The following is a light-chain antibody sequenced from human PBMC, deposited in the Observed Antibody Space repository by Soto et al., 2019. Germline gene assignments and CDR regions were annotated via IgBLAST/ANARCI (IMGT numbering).Light chain of an antibody. J-gene: IGLJ1*01. Sequence: QSVLTQPPSVSAAPGQKVTISCSGSSSNIGNNYVSWYQQLPGTAPKLLIYDNNKRPSGIPDRFSGSKSGTSATLGITGLQTGDEADYHRGTWDSSLSAGVFGTGTKVTVL. CDR2: DNN. CDR1: SSNIGNNY. CDR3: GTWDSSLSAGV. V-gene: IGLV1-51*01.